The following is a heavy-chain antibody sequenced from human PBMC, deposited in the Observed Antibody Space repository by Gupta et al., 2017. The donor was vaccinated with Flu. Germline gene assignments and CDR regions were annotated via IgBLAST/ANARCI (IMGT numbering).Heavy chain of an antibody. D-gene: IGHD3-10*01. V-gene: IGHV4-59*08. CDR1: GDSISNNY. Sequence: QVQLQESGPGLVKPSETLSLTCTVSGDSISNNYWSWIRQPPGKGLEYIGYIYYSGSTNYNPSLKSRVTMSIDTSKNQFSLQLTSVTAADTAVYYCARRVVRGVVRWFDPWGQGTLVTVSS. J-gene: IGHJ5*02. CDR3: ARRVVRGVVRWFDP. CDR2: IYYSGST.